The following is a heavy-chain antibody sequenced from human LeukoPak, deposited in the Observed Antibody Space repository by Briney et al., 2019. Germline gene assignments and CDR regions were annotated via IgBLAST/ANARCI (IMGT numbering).Heavy chain of an antibody. J-gene: IGHJ4*02. CDR3: ARSGGSILTPIDY. Sequence: SETLSLTCTVFGGSFSGYYWSWIRQPPDKGLEWIGEINPSGSTNYNPSLKTRVTISTDTSKNHFSLNLNSVTAADTAVYYCARSGGSILTPIDYWGQGTLVTVSS. V-gene: IGHV4-34*01. D-gene: IGHD2-15*01. CDR1: GGSFSGYY. CDR2: INPSGST.